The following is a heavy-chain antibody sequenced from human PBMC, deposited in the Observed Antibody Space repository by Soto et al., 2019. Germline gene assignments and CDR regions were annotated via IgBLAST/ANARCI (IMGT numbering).Heavy chain of an antibody. CDR3: ARDRIGYSAPYPCWFDP. V-gene: IGHV4-4*07. D-gene: IGHD2-15*01. CDR2: IYTSGST. CDR1: GGSISSYY. Sequence: PSETLSLTCTVSGGSISSYYWSWIRQPAGKGLEWIGRIYTSGSTNYNPSLKSRVTMSVDTSKNQFSLKLSSVTAADTAVYYCARDRIGYSAPYPCWFDPWGQGTLVTVSS. J-gene: IGHJ5*02.